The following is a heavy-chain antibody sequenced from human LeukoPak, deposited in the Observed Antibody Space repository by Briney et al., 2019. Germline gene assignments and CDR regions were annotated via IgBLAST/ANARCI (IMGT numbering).Heavy chain of an antibody. CDR2: ISYDGSNK. D-gene: IGHD6-19*01. V-gene: IGHV3-30*04. CDR1: GFTFSSYA. CDR3: AREAGGPVAGTGYYFDY. Sequence: GGSLRLSCAASGFTFSSYAMHRVRQAPGKGLEWVAVISYDGSNKYYADSVKGRFTISRDNSKNTLYLQMNSLRAEDTAVYYCAREAGGPVAGTGYYFDYWGQGTLVTVSS. J-gene: IGHJ4*02.